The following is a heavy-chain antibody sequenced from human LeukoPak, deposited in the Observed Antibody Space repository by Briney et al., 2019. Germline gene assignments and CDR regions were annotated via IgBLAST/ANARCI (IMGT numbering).Heavy chain of an antibody. V-gene: IGHV1-69*05. Sequence: ASVKVSCKASGGTFSTYPIAWVRQAPGQGLEWMGGIIPTYGTTYYAQKFQGRVTITTDESRSVVYMELSSLRSEDTALYYCAGAGCGSTNCYDSRGWFDPWGQGTLVTVSS. CDR1: GGTFSTYP. CDR3: AGAGCGSTNCYDSRGWFDP. D-gene: IGHD2-2*01. CDR2: IIPTYGTT. J-gene: IGHJ5*02.